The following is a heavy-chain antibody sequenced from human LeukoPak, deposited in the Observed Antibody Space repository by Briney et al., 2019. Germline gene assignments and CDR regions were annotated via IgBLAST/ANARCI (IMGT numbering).Heavy chain of an antibody. J-gene: IGHJ4*02. CDR1: GGSFSGYY. CDR3: ARVIVWFGESVFDY. Sequence: PSETLSLTCAVYGGSFSGYYWSWIRQPPGKGLDWIGEINHSGSTNYNPSLKSRVTISVDTSKNQFSLKLSSVTAADTAVYYCARVIVWFGESVFDYWGQGTLVTVSS. D-gene: IGHD3-10*01. CDR2: INHSGST. V-gene: IGHV4-34*01.